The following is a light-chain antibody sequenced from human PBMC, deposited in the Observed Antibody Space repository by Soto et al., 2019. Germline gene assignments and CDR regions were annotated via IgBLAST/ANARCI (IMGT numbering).Light chain of an antibody. CDR3: QSYDSSLRVVV. J-gene: IGLJ2*01. Sequence: QSVLTQPPSVSGAPGQRVTISCTGSSSNIGAGYDVHWYQQLPGTAPKLLIYVNSNRPSGVPDRFSGSKSGTSASLAITGLQSEDEADYYCQSYDSSLRVVVFGGGTKVTVL. V-gene: IGLV1-40*01. CDR2: VNS. CDR1: SSNIGAGYD.